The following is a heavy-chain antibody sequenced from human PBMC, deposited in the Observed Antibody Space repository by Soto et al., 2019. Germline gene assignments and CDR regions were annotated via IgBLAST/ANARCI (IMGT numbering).Heavy chain of an antibody. CDR1: GDSISSGDYW. D-gene: IGHD7-27*01. J-gene: IGHJ4*02. CDR3: ARGPSGDKVYS. Sequence: SETLSLTCTVSGDSISSGDYWWSWIRQSPDMGLEWIGHIYNGGSTYNNPSLESRVTMSVDTSKNQLSLTLSSVSAADTAVYYCARGPSGDKVYSWGQGTLVTVSS. V-gene: IGHV4-30-4*01. CDR2: IYNGGST.